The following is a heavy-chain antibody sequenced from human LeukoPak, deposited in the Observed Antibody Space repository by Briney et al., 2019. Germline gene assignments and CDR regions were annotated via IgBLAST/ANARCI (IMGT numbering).Heavy chain of an antibody. CDR3: AAQSITMVRGVMFY. CDR1: GYTFTGYY. D-gene: IGHD3-10*01. V-gene: IGHV1-2*02. J-gene: IGHJ4*02. Sequence: ASVKVSCKASGYTFTGYYMHWVRQAPGQGLEWMGWINPNSGGTNYAQKFQGRVTMTRDTSISTAYMELSRLRSDDTAVYYCAAQSITMVRGVMFYWGQGTLVTVSS. CDR2: INPNSGGT.